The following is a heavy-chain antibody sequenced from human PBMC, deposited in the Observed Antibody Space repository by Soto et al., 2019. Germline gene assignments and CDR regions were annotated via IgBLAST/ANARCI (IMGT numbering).Heavy chain of an antibody. CDR3: ARDRLLPSFVSLGALFLGDGMDV. CDR1: GFTFSSYG. J-gene: IGHJ6*02. D-gene: IGHD3-16*01. V-gene: IGHV3-33*01. CDR2: IWYDGSNK. Sequence: QVQLVESGGGVVQPGRSLRLSCAASGFTFSSYGMHWVRQAPGKGLEWVAVIWYDGSNKYYADSVKGRFTISRDNSKNTRYLQMNSLRAEDTAVYYCARDRLLPSFVSLGALFLGDGMDVWGQGSTVTVSS.